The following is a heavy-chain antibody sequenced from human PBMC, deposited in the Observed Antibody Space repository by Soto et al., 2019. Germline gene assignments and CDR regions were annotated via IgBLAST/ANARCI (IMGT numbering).Heavy chain of an antibody. V-gene: IGHV3-48*01. CDR1: GFTFSWDS. J-gene: IGHJ6*02. Sequence: GGYLRLSCAAAGFTFSWDSMNWVRQAPGKGLDWISYISTSGSTIYYADSVKGRFTISRDNAKNSLYLQMNSLRAEDTAVYYCARGLCGGSCYYYYYGMDVWGQGTTVTVSS. D-gene: IGHD2-15*01. CDR2: ISTSGSTI. CDR3: ARGLCGGSCYYYYYGMDV.